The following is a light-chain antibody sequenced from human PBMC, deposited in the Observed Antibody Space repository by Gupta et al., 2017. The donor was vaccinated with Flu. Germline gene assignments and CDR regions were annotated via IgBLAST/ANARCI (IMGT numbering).Light chain of an antibody. CDR3: SAWDTSLTYWV. Sequence: QAGLTQPPSVSKDLRQTATLTCTGNINNVGIQGAAWMQQHQGHPPKLLSYRDNRRPSGVSERFSASRSGNTASLTITGLQPEDEADYYCSAWDTSLTYWVFGGGTKLTVL. CDR1: INNVGIQG. V-gene: IGLV10-54*04. J-gene: IGLJ3*02. CDR2: RDN.